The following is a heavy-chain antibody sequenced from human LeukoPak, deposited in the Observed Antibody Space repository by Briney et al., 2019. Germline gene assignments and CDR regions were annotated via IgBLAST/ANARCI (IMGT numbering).Heavy chain of an antibody. J-gene: IGHJ6*03. CDR1: GYTFTSYY. CDR2: INPSGGST. Sequence: ASVKVSCKASGYTFTSYYMHWVRQAPGQGLEWMGIINPSGGSTSYAKKFTGRVTMTREMSTSTVYMELSSLRSEDTAVYYCARGPYYIVATAYYYYMDVWGKGTTVTVSS. CDR3: ARGPYYIVATAYYYYMDV. V-gene: IGHV1-46*01. D-gene: IGHD5-12*01.